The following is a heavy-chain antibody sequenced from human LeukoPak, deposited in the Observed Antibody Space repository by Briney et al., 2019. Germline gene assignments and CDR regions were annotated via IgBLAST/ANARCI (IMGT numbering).Heavy chain of an antibody. CDR2: IKQDGSEK. CDR1: GFSFSSSW. D-gene: IGHD1-1*01. V-gene: IGHV3-7*02. J-gene: IGHJ4*02. CDR3: ASLWDDGY. Sequence: GGSLRLSCTASGFSFSSSWMTWVRQAPGKGLEWVATIKQDGSEKFYVNSVKGRFTISRDNTKDSLYLQMNSLRADDTAVYYCASLWDDGYWGQGTLVTVSS.